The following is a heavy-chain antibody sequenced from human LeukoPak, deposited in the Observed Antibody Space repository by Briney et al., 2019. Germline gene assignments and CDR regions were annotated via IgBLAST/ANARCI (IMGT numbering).Heavy chain of an antibody. CDR2: ISATGGTT. Sequence: PGGSLRLSCAASEFSFSIYAMSWVRQPPGKGLEWVSGISATGGTTYYADSVKDRLTISRDNSKNTLSLQLNSLRAEDTAVYYCAKGRGYSYGYYFDYWGQGTLVTVSS. J-gene: IGHJ4*02. V-gene: IGHV3-23*01. CDR1: EFSFSIYA. D-gene: IGHD5-18*01. CDR3: AKGRGYSYGYYFDY.